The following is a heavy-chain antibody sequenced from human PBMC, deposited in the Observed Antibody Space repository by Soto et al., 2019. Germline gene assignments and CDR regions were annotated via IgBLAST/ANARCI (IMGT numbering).Heavy chain of an antibody. CDR3: AAHRGPQLDSWFDY. CDR2: LSGSDGTT. J-gene: IGHJ4*02. Sequence: EVQLLESGGDLVQPGGSLRLSCAASGFTFSFYAMTWVRQAPGEGLDWVSSLSGSDGTTYYADSVKGRFTISRDNSKNTLYLQMHSLRAEDTAVYYCAAHRGPQLDSWFDYWGQGTLVTVSS. D-gene: IGHD5-18*01. CDR1: GFTFSFYA. V-gene: IGHV3-23*01.